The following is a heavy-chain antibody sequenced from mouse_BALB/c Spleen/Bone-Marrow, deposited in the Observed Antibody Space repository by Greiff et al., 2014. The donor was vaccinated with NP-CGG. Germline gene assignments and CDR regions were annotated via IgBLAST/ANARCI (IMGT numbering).Heavy chain of an antibody. CDR2: IDPANGNT. Sequence: VQLQQSGAELVKPGASVKLSCTASGFNIKDTYMHWVKQRPEQGLEWIGRIDPANGNTKYDPKFQGKATITADTSSNTAYLQLSSLTSEDTAVYYCARCDRYGYYAMDYWGQGTSVTVSS. J-gene: IGHJ4*01. CDR3: ARCDRYGYYAMDY. CDR1: GFNIKDTY. D-gene: IGHD2-14*01. V-gene: IGHV14-3*02.